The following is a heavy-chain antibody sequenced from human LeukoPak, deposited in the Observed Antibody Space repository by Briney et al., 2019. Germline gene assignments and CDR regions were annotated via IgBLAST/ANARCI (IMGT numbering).Heavy chain of an antibody. CDR2: ISHDGGKE. V-gene: IGHV3-30-3*01. J-gene: IGHJ6*02. CDR1: GFTFSRYP. D-gene: IGHD6-6*01. Sequence: GGSLRLSCAVSGFTFSRYPMQWVRQAPGKGREWVAVISHDGGKEDYTDSVKGRFTISRDNPNTTLYLQMDSLRPEDTAIYYCVSRLDVWGQGTTVTVSS. CDR3: VSRLDV.